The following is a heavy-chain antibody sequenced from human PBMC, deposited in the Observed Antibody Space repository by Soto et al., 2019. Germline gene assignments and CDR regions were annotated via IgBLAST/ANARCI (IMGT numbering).Heavy chain of an antibody. CDR3: ARAFRSGIDAFDI. J-gene: IGHJ3*02. Sequence: GGSLRLSCAASGFTFSSYGMHWIRQAPGKGLEWVALISYDGRNKYYADSVKGRFTVSRDNSQNTLFLQVNSLRAEDTAVYYCARAFRSGIDAFDIWGQGTLVTVSS. CDR1: GFTFSSYG. D-gene: IGHD3-10*01. CDR2: ISYDGRNK. V-gene: IGHV3-33*01.